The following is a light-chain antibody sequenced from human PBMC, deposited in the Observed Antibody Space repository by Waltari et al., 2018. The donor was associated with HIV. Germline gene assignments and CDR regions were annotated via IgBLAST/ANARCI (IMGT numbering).Light chain of an antibody. CDR2: DVS. J-gene: IGLJ1*01. Sequence: QSALTQPASASASPGQSTTISCTGTSSEVGGYMYVYWYQRYPGKAPKLMIYDVSNRPSGVSNRFSGSKSGNTASLTISGLQAEDEADYYCGSYTSSNTYVFGTGTKVTVL. CDR3: GSYTSSNTYV. V-gene: IGLV2-14*03. CDR1: SSEVGGYMY.